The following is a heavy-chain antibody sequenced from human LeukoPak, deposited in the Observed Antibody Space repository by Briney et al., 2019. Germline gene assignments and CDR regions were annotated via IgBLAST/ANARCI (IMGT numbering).Heavy chain of an antibody. V-gene: IGHV3-23*01. D-gene: IGHD6-19*01. CDR3: AKAAVADDYYYYYMDV. CDR1: GFTFSSYA. Sequence: PGGSLRLSCAASGFTFSSYAMSWVRQAPGKGLEWVSAISGSGGSTYYADSVKGRFTISRDNSKNTLYLQMNSLRAEDTAVYYCAKAAVADDYYYYYMDVWGKGTTATVSS. J-gene: IGHJ6*03. CDR2: ISGSGGST.